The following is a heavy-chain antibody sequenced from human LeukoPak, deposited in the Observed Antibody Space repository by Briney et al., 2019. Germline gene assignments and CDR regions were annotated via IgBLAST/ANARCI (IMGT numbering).Heavy chain of an antibody. V-gene: IGHV3-64*01. CDR1: GFTFSNYA. CDR3: ARVGAGSYYHYYMDV. J-gene: IGHJ6*03. CDR2: ISSKGGST. D-gene: IGHD3-16*01. Sequence: GGSLRLSCAASGFTFSNYAMHWVRQAPGKGLEYVSAISSKGGSTYYANSVKGRFTISRDNSKNTLYLQMGSLRGEDMAVYYCARVGAGSYYHYYMDVWGKGTTVTASS.